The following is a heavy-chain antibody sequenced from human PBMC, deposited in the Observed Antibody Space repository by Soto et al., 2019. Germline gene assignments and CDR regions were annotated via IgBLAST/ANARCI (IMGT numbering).Heavy chain of an antibody. CDR1: GFTFSSYW. D-gene: IGHD3-16*02. J-gene: IGHJ4*02. V-gene: IGHV3-74*01. Sequence: GGSLRLSCAASGFTFSSYWMHWFRQAPGKGLVWVSRINTDGSNTAYADSVKGRFTISRDNAKNTLYLQVNSLRAEDTAVYYCAKVPQYDYIWGSYRYTHLDYWGQGTLVTVSS. CDR2: INTDGSNT. CDR3: AKVPQYDYIWGSYRYTHLDY.